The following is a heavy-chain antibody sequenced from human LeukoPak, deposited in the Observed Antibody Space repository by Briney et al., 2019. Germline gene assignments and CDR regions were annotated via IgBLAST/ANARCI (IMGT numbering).Heavy chain of an antibody. CDR1: GGSVSSGSYY. J-gene: IGHJ5*02. CDR3: ARGFGDWGLSWFEP. D-gene: IGHD3-10*01. CDR2: IDYSGRA. Sequence: PSETLSLTCTVSGGSVSSGSYYWSWLRQPPGMGLEWIGNIDYSGRAKYNPSLKSRVTISVDTSKTQCSLKLTSVTAADTAVYYCARGFGDWGLSWFEPWGQGTLVTVSS. V-gene: IGHV4-61*01.